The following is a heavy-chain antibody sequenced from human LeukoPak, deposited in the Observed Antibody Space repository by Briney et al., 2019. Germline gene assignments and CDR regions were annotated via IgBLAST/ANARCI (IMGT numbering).Heavy chain of an antibody. D-gene: IGHD2-2*01. Sequence: GGSLRLSCAASGFTVSSNYMSWVRQAPGKGLEWVSVIYSGGSTYYADSVKGRFTISRDNSKNTLYLQMNSLRAEDTAVYYCAREGSRDPYYFDYWGRGTLVTVSS. CDR1: GFTVSSNY. CDR2: IYSGGST. J-gene: IGHJ4*02. CDR3: AREGSRDPYYFDY. V-gene: IGHV3-53*01.